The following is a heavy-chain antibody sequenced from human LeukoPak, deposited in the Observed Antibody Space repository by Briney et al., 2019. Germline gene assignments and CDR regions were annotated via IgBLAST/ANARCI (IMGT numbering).Heavy chain of an antibody. V-gene: IGHV3-7*01. D-gene: IGHD6-13*01. Sequence: GGSLRLSCAASGFTFSSYWMSWVRQAPGKGLEWVANIKQDGSEKYYVDSVMGRFTISRDNAKNSLYLQMNSLRAEDTAVYYCARDSVRIAAAGIDWFDPWGQGTLVTVSS. J-gene: IGHJ5*02. CDR1: GFTFSSYW. CDR2: IKQDGSEK. CDR3: ARDSVRIAAAGIDWFDP.